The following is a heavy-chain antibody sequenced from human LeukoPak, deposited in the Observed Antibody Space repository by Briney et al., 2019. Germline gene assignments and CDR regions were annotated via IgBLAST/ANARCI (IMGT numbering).Heavy chain of an antibody. Sequence: PSETLSLTCAVYGGSFSGYYWSWIRQPPGKGLEWVGEINHSGSTNYNPSLKSRVTISVDTSKNQFSLKLSSVTAADTAVHYCARGPYYDFWSGYYRRNYYYMDVWGKGTTVTVSS. CDR3: ARGPYYDFWSGYYRRNYYYMDV. D-gene: IGHD3-3*01. CDR2: INHSGST. J-gene: IGHJ6*03. CDR1: GGSFSGYY. V-gene: IGHV4-34*01.